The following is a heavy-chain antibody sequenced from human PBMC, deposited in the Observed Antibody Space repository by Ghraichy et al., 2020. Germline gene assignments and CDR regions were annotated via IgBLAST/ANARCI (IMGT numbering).Heavy chain of an antibody. CDR3: AREWDCTGGFCYRLTGLDV. CDR1: GFTFNTYS. Sequence: GGSLRLSCAASGFTFNTYSMNWVRQAPGKGLEWVSSISSTSFYIYYADSVKGRFTISRDNAENSVYLQMNSLGAEDTAVYYCAREWDCTGGFCYRLTGLDVWGQGTTVTVSS. J-gene: IGHJ6*02. V-gene: IGHV3-21*01. CDR2: ISSTSFYI. D-gene: IGHD2-8*02.